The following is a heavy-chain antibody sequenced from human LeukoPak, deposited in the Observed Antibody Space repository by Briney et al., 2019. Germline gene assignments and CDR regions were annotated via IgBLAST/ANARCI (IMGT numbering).Heavy chain of an antibody. CDR2: IIPILGIA. CDR1: GGTFSSYA. V-gene: IGHV1-69*04. CDR3: ARSKGDFWSGYFYGMDV. D-gene: IGHD3-3*01. J-gene: IGHJ6*02. Sequence: SVKVSCKASGGTFSSYAISWVRQAPGQGLEWMGRIIPILGIANYAQKFQGRVTITADKSTSTAYMELSSLRSEDTAVYYCARSKGDFWSGYFYGMDVWGQGTTVTVSS.